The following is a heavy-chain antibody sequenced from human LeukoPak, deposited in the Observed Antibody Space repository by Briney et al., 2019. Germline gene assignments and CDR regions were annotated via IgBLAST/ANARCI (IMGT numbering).Heavy chain of an antibody. V-gene: IGHV3-23*01. J-gene: IGHJ4*02. Sequence: GGSLRLSCAASGFTFSSYAMSWVRQAPGKGLEWVSAISGSGGSTYYADSVKGRFTISRDNSKNTLYLQMNSLRVEDTAVYYCAKGGLYDSSGYYQALDYWGQGTLVTVSS. D-gene: IGHD3-22*01. CDR3: AKGGLYDSSGYYQALDY. CDR1: GFTFSSYA. CDR2: ISGSGGST.